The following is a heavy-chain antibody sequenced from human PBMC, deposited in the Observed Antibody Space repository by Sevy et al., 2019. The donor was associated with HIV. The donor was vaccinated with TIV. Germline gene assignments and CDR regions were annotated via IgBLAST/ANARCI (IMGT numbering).Heavy chain of an antibody. CDR1: GFTFSKYW. CDR2: IKQDAGQK. D-gene: IGHD1-7*01. J-gene: IGHJ4*02. Sequence: GGSLRLSCAASGFTFSKYWMGWVRQVPGKGLEWVANIKQDAGQKYYVDSVKGRFTISRDNAKNSLYLQMNSLRAEDTAVYFCARDDGNYYFHYWGQGTLVTVSS. V-gene: IGHV3-7*01. CDR3: ARDDGNYYFHY.